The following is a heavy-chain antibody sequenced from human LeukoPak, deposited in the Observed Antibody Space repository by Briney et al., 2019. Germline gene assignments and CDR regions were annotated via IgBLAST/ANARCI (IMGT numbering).Heavy chain of an antibody. Sequence: PSETLSLTCSVSGGSISSGDYYWSWIRQPAGKGLEWIGRIYTSGSTNSNPSLNSRVTMSVDTSKNQFSLKLSSVTAADTAVYYCARDSTLDVVVSDYMDVWGKGTTVTVSS. CDR3: ARDSTLDVVVSDYMDV. CDR2: IYTSGST. J-gene: IGHJ6*03. CDR1: GGSISSGDYY. V-gene: IGHV4-61*02. D-gene: IGHD2-15*01.